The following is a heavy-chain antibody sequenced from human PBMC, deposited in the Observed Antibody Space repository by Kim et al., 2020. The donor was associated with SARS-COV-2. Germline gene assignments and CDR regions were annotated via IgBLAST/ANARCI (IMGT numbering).Heavy chain of an antibody. J-gene: IGHJ4*02. CDR1: GGSFSGYY. D-gene: IGHD3-16*01. CDR3: ARGGGEDY. CDR2: INHSGST. Sequence: SETLSLTCAVYGGSFSGYYWSWIRQPPGKGLEWIGEINHSGSTNYNPSLKSRVTISVDTSKNQFSLKLSSVTAADTTVYYCARGGGEDYWGQGTLVTVPS. V-gene: IGHV4-34*01.